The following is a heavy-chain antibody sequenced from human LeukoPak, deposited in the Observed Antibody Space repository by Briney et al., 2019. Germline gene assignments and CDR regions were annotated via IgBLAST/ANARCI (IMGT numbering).Heavy chain of an antibody. D-gene: IGHD3-22*01. Sequence: SETLSLTCTVSGGSISSYYWTWIRQSPGKGLEWIGYIHYSGTTKYNPSLKSRVTISLDTSKNQFSLKVSSVTAADTAVYHCARLYYFDSTAYPGAFDIWGRGTMVTVSS. CDR1: GGSISSYY. J-gene: IGHJ3*02. CDR2: IHYSGTT. V-gene: IGHV4-59*01. CDR3: ARLYYFDSTAYPGAFDI.